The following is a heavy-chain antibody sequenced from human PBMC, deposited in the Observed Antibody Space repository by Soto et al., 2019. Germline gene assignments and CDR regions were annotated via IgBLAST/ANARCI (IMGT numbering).Heavy chain of an antibody. CDR2: ISGSGGHT. D-gene: IGHD6-19*01. CDR1: GFSFSSFA. V-gene: IGHV3-23*01. CDR3: AKENGWDGKSDAFDI. Sequence: EVQLLESGGGLVQPGGSLRLSCAASGFSFSSFALTWVRQAPGKGLEWVSAISGSGGHTYYSDSVTGRFTISSDNSNNTLYLQMNSLRAEDTARYYCAKENGWDGKSDAFDIWGQGTKVPVSS. J-gene: IGHJ3*02.